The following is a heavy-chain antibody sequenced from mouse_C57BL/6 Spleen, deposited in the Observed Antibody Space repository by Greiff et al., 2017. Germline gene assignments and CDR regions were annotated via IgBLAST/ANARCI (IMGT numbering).Heavy chain of an antibody. J-gene: IGHJ3*01. CDR1: GYTFTDYY. D-gene: IGHD2-4*01. V-gene: IGHV1-75*01. CDR3: ARSMITTTERGCAY. Sequence: QVQLKESGPELVKPGASVKISCKASGYTFTDYYINWVKQRPGQGLEWIGWIFPGSGSTYYNEKFKGKATLTVDKSSSTAYMLLSSLTSEDSAVYFCARSMITTTERGCAYWGQGTLVTVSA. CDR2: IFPGSGST.